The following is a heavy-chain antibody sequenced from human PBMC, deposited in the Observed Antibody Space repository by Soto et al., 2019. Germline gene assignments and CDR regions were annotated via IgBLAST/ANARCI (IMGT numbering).Heavy chain of an antibody. CDR1: GGSLSGYY. V-gene: IGHV4-34*01. J-gene: IGHJ6*03. D-gene: IGHD3-3*01. Sequence: SETLSLTCAVYGGSLSGYYWSWVRQPPGRGLEWVGEINHSGATNYNPSLKSRVTISVDTSKNQFSLKLSSVTAADTAVYYCARLPVHYDFWSGAVSFYYYMDVWGRGTTVTVSS. CDR3: ARLPVHYDFWSGAVSFYYYMDV. CDR2: INHSGAT.